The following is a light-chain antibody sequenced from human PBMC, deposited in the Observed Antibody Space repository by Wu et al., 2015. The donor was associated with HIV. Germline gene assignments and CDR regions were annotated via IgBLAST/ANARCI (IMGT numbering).Light chain of an antibody. V-gene: IGKV1-39*01. CDR1: QSISSY. CDR2: TAS. Sequence: DIQMTQSPSSLSASVGDRVTITCRASQSISSYLNWYQQKPGKVPKLLIYTASSLQSGVPSRFSGSGSGTDFTLTISSLQPEDFATYSCQQSYSTPYSFGQGTEAGDQT. J-gene: IGKJ2*03. CDR3: QQSYSTPYS.